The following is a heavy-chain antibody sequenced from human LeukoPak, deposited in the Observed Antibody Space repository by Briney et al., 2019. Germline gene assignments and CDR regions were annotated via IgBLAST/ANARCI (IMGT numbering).Heavy chain of an antibody. V-gene: IGHV3-23*01. Sequence: GGSLRLSCVGSGFTFRSHAMSWIRQAPEKGLEFVSGIYENGGTTYYADSVKGRFSISRDNSKNTLYLQMNSLRAEDTAVYFCARPRVVTARNDGFDIWGQGTMVTVSS. CDR1: GFTFRSHA. CDR2: IYENGGTT. J-gene: IGHJ3*02. D-gene: IGHD2-21*02. CDR3: ARPRVVTARNDGFDI.